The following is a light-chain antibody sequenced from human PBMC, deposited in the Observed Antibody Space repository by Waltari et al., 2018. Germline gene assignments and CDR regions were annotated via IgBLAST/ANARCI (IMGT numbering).Light chain of an antibody. CDR2: ATS. J-gene: IGKJ2*01. Sequence: AIRMTQSPSSFSASIGDRVTITCRASQGVSSSLAWYQQKPGKAPKLLIFATSTLQSGVPSRFSGSGSGTEFTRTVSCLQSEDFATYYCQQYYSYPYTFGQGTKLEIK. CDR3: QQYYSYPYT. CDR1: QGVSSS. V-gene: IGKV1-8*01.